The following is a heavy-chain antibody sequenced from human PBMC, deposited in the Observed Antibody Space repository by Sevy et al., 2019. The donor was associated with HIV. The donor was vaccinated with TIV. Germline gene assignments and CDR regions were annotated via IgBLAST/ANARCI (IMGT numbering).Heavy chain of an antibody. CDR1: GFTFSSYA. CDR2: ISYDGSNK. CDR3: ARDRRDSSGYPLDY. D-gene: IGHD3-22*01. V-gene: IGHV3-30-3*01. Sequence: GGSLRLSCAASGFTFSSYAMHWVRQAPGKGLGWVAVISYDGSNKYYADSVKGRFTISRDNSKNTLYLQMNSLRAEDTAVYYCARDRRDSSGYPLDYWGQGTLVTVSS. J-gene: IGHJ4*02.